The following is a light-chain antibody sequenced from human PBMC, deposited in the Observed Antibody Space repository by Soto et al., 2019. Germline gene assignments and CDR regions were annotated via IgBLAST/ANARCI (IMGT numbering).Light chain of an antibody. J-gene: IGLJ2*01. V-gene: IGLV1-40*01. CDR3: QSYDSNLSVV. Sequence: QSVLTQPPSVSGAPGQRVTISCTGSSSNIGTGYDVHWYQQIPGTAPKLLIYGNSNRPSGVPDRFSGSKSGTSASLAITGLQAEDEADYYCQSYDSNLSVVFGGGTKVTVL. CDR2: GNS. CDR1: SSNIGTGYD.